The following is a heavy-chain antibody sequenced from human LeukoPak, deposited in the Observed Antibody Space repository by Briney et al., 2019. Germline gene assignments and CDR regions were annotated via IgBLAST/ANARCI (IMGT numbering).Heavy chain of an antibody. Sequence: GGSLRLSCAASGFTFSSYWMSWVRQALGKGLEWVANIKQDGSEKYYVDSVKGRFTISRDNAKNSLYLQMNSLRAEDTAVYYCARDPDSSSSEFDYWGQGTLVTVSS. CDR3: ARDPDSSSSEFDY. V-gene: IGHV3-7*01. CDR2: IKQDGSEK. D-gene: IGHD6-6*01. CDR1: GFTFSSYW. J-gene: IGHJ4*02.